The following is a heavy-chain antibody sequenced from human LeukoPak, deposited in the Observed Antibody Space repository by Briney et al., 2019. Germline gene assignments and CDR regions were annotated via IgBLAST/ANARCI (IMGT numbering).Heavy chain of an antibody. J-gene: IGHJ4*02. CDR2: ISHSGST. D-gene: IGHD3-10*01. V-gene: IGHV4-30-2*03. CDR1: GDSISSGTYS. CDR3: ARYVVYGSGKYYFDY. Sequence: SSLTLSLTCAVSGDSISSGTYSWTWIRQPPGKGLEWIGFISHSGSTYYNPSLKGRVTISVDTSENQFSLKLSSVTAADTAVYYCARYVVYGSGKYYFDYWGQGTLVTVSS.